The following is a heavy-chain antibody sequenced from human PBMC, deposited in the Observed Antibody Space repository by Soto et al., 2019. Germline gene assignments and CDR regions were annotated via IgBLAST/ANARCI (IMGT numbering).Heavy chain of an antibody. CDR1: GFTFSSYA. V-gene: IGHV3-30-3*01. D-gene: IGHD2-15*01. J-gene: IGHJ6*02. CDR2: ISYDGSNK. CDR3: ARDHVVVAATFRASYYGMDV. Sequence: QVQLVESGGGVVQPGRSLRLSCAASGFTFSSYAMHWVRQAPGKGLEWVAVISYDGSNKYYADSVKGRFTISRDNSKKTLNLQMTSLRAEDTAVYYCARDHVVVAATFRASYYGMDVWGPGTTVTVSS.